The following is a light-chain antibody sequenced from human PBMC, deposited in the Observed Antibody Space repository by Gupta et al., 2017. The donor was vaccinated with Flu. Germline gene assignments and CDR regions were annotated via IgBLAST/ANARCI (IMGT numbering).Light chain of an antibody. CDR2: GVT. V-gene: IGLV2-14*01. CDR1: SSDIGCYNY. Sequence: SITISCTGTSSDIGCYNYVSWYQQHPGQAHKLLIYGVTKRPAGVANRFSASKSGDTASLTISGLQAEDEADYYSRSGRSSSNLVFGGGTKLTVL. CDR3: RSGRSSSNLV. J-gene: IGLJ2*01.